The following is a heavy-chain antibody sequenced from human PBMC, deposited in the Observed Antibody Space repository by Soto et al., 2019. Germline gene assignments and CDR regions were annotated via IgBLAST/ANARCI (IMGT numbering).Heavy chain of an antibody. V-gene: IGHV1-69*02. CDR1: GGTFSSYT. J-gene: IGHJ4*02. Sequence: QVQLVQSGAEVKKPGSSVKVSCKASGGTFSSYTISWVRQAPGQGLEWMGRIIPILGIANYAQKFQGRVTITAEKSTSTAYMELSSLRSEDTAVYYCARRGGFGELFVYWGQGTLVTVSS. D-gene: IGHD3-10*01. CDR2: IIPILGIA. CDR3: ARRGGFGELFVY.